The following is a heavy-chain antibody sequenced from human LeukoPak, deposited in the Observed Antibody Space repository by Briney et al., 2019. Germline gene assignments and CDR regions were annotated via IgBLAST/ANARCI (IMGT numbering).Heavy chain of an antibody. Sequence: PGESLKISCETSGYNFATNWIGLVRQMPGKGLEWMGIIYPGDSDTRYSPSFQGQVTISADKSIRTAYLQWSSLKASDTAMYYCARQYDSSVDYWGQGTLVTVSS. J-gene: IGHJ4*02. CDR2: IYPGDSDT. CDR1: GYNFATNW. CDR3: ARQYDSSVDY. V-gene: IGHV5-51*01. D-gene: IGHD3-22*01.